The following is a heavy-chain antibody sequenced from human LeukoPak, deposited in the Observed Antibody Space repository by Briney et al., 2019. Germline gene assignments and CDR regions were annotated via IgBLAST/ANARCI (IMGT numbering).Heavy chain of an antibody. CDR3: ARARFWSSYHVFDY. CDR2: ISAYNGNT. Sequence: ASVKVSCKASGYTFTHYYMHWVRQAPGQGLEWMGWISAYNGNTNYAQKPQGTVTMATATSTRTASMELRSLRSDDTAVYYCARARFWSSYHVFDYWGQGTLVTVSS. J-gene: IGHJ4*02. V-gene: IGHV1-18*04. CDR1: GYTFTHYY. D-gene: IGHD3-3*01.